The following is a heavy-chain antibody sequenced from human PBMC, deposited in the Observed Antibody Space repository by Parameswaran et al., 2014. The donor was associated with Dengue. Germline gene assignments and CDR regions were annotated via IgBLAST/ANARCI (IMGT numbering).Heavy chain of an antibody. V-gene: IGHV1-18*01. Sequence: SWVRQAPGQGLEWMGWISAYNGNTNYAQKLQGRVTMTTDTSTSTAYMELRSLRSDDTAVYYCARGRYCTNGVCYFDYWGQGTLVTVSS. D-gene: IGHD2-8*01. CDR3: ARGRYCTNGVCYFDY. J-gene: IGHJ4*02. CDR2: ISAYNGNT.